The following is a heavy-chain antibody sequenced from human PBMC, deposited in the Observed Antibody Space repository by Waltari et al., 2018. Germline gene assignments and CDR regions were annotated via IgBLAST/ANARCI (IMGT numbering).Heavy chain of an antibody. D-gene: IGHD6-13*01. CDR2: IGSNDTTT. V-gene: IGHV3-48*03. CDR1: GFTFFVHE. Sequence: EAQLVESGGGLVQSGGSLRLSCVASGFTFFVHEMNWVRQAPGRGLEWSSSIGSNDTTTSYADSVKGRFTISRDNAKNSVFLQMDSLRAADTAVYYCAKVAGIAAAEFHFDFWGRGTLVTVSS. J-gene: IGHJ4*02. CDR3: AKVAGIAAAEFHFDF.